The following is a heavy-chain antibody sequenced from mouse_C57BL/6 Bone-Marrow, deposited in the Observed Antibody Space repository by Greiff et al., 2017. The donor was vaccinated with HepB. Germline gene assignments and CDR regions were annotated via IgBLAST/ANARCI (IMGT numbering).Heavy chain of an antibody. D-gene: IGHD2-5*01. J-gene: IGHJ3*01. CDR2: INPNNGGN. V-gene: IGHV1-22*01. CDR1: GYTFTDYN. CDR3: ARLPYSKRGAWFAY. Sequence: VQLQQSGPELVKPGASVKMSCKASGYTFTDYNMHWVKQSHGKSLEWIGFINPNNGGNSYNQKFKGKATLTVNKSSSTASMALRSLTSEDAAVYYCARLPYSKRGAWFAYWGQGTLVTVSA.